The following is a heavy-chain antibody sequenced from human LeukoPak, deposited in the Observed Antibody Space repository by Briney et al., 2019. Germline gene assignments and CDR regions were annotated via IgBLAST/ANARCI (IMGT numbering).Heavy chain of an antibody. CDR3: AKDRRGSGSYHYYYYMDV. CDR1: GFTFSSYS. D-gene: IGHD3-10*01. J-gene: IGHJ6*03. V-gene: IGHV3-23*01. CDR2: ISGSGGSS. Sequence: GGSLRLSCAASGFTFSSYSMNWVRQAPGKGLEWVSAISGSGGSSYYADSVKGRFTISRDNSKNTLYLQMNSLRAEDTAVYYCAKDRRGSGSYHYYYYMDVWGKGTTVTISS.